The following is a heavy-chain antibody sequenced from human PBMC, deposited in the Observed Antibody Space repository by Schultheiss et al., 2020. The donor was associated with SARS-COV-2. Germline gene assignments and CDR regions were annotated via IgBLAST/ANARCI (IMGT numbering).Heavy chain of an antibody. CDR1: GFTFSSYA. J-gene: IGHJ6*02. CDR3: ARGGRSYGDYRRNGMDV. V-gene: IGHV3-30*04. D-gene: IGHD4-17*01. CDR2: ISYDGSNK. Sequence: GGSLRLSCAASGFTFSSYAMHWVRQAPGKGLEWVAVISYDGSNKYYADSVKGRFTISRDNSKNTLYLQMNSLRAEDTAVYYCARGGRSYGDYRRNGMDVWSQGATGTVSS.